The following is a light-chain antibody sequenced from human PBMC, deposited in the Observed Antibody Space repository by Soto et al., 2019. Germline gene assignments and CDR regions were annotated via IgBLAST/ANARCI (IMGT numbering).Light chain of an antibody. CDR2: DAS. V-gene: IGKV3-20*01. CDR3: QQYGSSPLT. Sequence: EIVLTQSPGTLSLPPGERATLSCRASQSVSSSFLAWYQQNPGHAPRLLIYDASIRATGIPDRFSGSGSGTDFTLTISRLEPEDFAVYYCQQYGSSPLTFGGGTKVEIK. J-gene: IGKJ4*01. CDR1: QSVSSSF.